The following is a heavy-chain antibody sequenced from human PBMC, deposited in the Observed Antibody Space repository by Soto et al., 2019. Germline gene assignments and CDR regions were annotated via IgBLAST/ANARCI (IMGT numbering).Heavy chain of an antibody. Sequence: TLSLTCTVSGGSISSYYWSWIRQPPGKGLEWIGYIYYSGSTNYNPSLKSRVAISVDTSENQSSLKLSSVTAADTAVYYCARVVIVPAARGHYNYFYMDVWGKGTTVTVSS. CDR2: IYYSGST. CDR3: ARVVIVPAARGHYNYFYMDV. V-gene: IGHV4-59*08. J-gene: IGHJ6*03. CDR1: GGSISSYY. D-gene: IGHD2-2*01.